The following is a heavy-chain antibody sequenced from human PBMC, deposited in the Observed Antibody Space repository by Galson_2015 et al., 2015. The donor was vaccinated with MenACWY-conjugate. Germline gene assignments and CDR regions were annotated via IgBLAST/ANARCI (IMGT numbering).Heavy chain of an antibody. CDR3: ARSRYNTGWAFDY. D-gene: IGHD5-24*01. CDR2: INPNSGGT. V-gene: IGHV1-2*06. Sequence: SVKVSCKASGYTINGHLLHWVRQAPGQGLEWMGRINPNSGGTNYAEKFQGGVTMTWDTSFSTSYMELSSDDTAIYFCARSRYNTGWAFDYWGQGTLVTVSS. CDR1: GYTINGHL. J-gene: IGHJ4*02.